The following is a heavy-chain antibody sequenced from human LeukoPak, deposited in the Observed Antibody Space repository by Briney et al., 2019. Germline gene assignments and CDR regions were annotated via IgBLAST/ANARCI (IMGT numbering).Heavy chain of an antibody. J-gene: IGHJ6*03. D-gene: IGHD2-15*01. CDR3: ARARGWQPNYYYYYMDV. CDR2: IWYDGSNK. Sequence: PGGSLRLSCIPSGFTFNSYAMFWVRQAPGKGLEWVSLIWYDGSNKYYADSVKGRFTISRDNSKNTLYLQMNSLRAEDTAVYYCARARGWQPNYYYYYMDVWGQGTTVTVSS. CDR1: GFTFNSYA. V-gene: IGHV3-33*07.